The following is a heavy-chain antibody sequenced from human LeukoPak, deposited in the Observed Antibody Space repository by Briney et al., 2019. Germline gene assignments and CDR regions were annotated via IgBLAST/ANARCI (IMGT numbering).Heavy chain of an antibody. CDR2: IYSGGNT. V-gene: IGHV3-66*01. J-gene: IGHJ4*02. D-gene: IGHD6-19*01. Sequence: GGSLRLSCAASGFTFSSYAMTWVRQAPGKGLEWVSLIYSGGNTQYADPVEGRFIIFRDSSKNTLYLQMNSLRVEDTAVYYCATRAVAAPYWGQGTLVTVSS. CDR1: GFTFSSYA. CDR3: ATRAVAAPY.